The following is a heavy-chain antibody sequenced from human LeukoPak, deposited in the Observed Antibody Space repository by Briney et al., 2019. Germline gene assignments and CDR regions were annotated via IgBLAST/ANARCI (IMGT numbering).Heavy chain of an antibody. J-gene: IGHJ3*02. CDR2: ISYDGSNK. Sequence: GRSLRLSCAASGFTFSSYAMHWVRQAPGKGLEWVAVISYDGSNKYYADSVKGRFTISRDNSKNTLCLQMNSLRAEDTAVYYCARSSHYDILTGYSEEDAFDIWGQGTMVTVSS. D-gene: IGHD3-9*01. V-gene: IGHV3-30-3*01. CDR1: GFTFSSYA. CDR3: ARSSHYDILTGYSEEDAFDI.